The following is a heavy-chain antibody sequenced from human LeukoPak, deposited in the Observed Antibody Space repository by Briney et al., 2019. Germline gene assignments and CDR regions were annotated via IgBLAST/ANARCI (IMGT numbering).Heavy chain of an antibody. J-gene: IGHJ3*02. CDR2: IYSGGST. CDR1: GFTVSSNH. CDR3: ARVIVTGYYDAFDI. Sequence: GGSLRLSCAASGFTVSSNHMSWVRQAPGKGLEWVSVIYSGGSTYYADSVKGRFTISRDNSKNTLYLQMNSLRAEDRAVYYCARVIVTGYYDAFDIWGEGTMVTVSS. D-gene: IGHD3-9*01. V-gene: IGHV3-53*01.